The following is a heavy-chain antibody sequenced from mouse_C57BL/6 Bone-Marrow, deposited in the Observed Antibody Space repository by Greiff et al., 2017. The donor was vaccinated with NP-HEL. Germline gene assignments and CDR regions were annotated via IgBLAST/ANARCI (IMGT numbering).Heavy chain of an antibody. J-gene: IGHJ2*01. CDR1: GYSFTSYW. CDR2: IYPGSGST. CDR3: ARWDYGNY. V-gene: IGHV1-55*01. Sequence: VQLQQSGAELVKPGASVKMSCKASGYSFTSYWITWVKQRPGQGLEWIGVIYPGSGSTNYNEKLKSKATLTVDTSSSTAYMQLSSLTSKDSAVYYCARWDYGNYWGKGTTLTVSS. D-gene: IGHD2-1*01.